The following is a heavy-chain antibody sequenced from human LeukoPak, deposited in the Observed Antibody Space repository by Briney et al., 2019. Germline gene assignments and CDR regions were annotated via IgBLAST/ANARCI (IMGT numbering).Heavy chain of an antibody. D-gene: IGHD6-19*01. V-gene: IGHV7-4-1*02. CDR2: INTNTGNP. CDR1: GYTFTSYA. Sequence: ASVKVSCKASGYTFTSYAMNWVRQAPGQGLEWMGWINTNTGNPTYAQGFTGRFVFSLDTSVSTAYLQISSLKAEDTAVYYCARDTLEEQWLVRGWFDPWGQGTLVTVSS. CDR3: ARDTLEEQWLVRGWFDP. J-gene: IGHJ5*02.